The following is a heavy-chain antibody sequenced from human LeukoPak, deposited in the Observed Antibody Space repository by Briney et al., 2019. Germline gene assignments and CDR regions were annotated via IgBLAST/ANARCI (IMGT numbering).Heavy chain of an antibody. CDR3: ARGATISETGYFDF. Sequence: SETLSLTCAVSGGSFSRYYWSWVRQSPGKGLEWIAEIYHRGDTNYNPSLKSRVTISVDTSKNQFSLKMRSLSAADTALYYCARGATISETGYFDFWGQGTLVTVSS. CDR1: GGSFSRYY. D-gene: IGHD5-24*01. CDR2: IYHRGDT. J-gene: IGHJ4*03. V-gene: IGHV4-34*01.